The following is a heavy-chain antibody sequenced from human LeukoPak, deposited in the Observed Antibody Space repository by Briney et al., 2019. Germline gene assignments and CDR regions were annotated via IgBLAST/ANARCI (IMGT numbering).Heavy chain of an antibody. CDR1: GFTFSSYS. V-gene: IGHV3-21*01. J-gene: IGHJ4*02. CDR2: ISSSGSYI. D-gene: IGHD1-26*01. Sequence: PGGSLRLSCAASGFTFSSYSMNWVRQAPGKGLEWVSSISSSGSYIYYADSVKGRFTISRDNAKNSLYLQMNSLRAEDTAVYYCARDAVGSGSEGFDYWGQGTLVTVSS. CDR3: ARDAVGSGSEGFDY.